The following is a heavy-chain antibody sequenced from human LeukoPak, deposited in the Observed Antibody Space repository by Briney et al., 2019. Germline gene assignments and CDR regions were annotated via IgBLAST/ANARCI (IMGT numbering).Heavy chain of an antibody. V-gene: IGHV1-69*13. CDR1: SYTFINYA. J-gene: IGHJ4*02. CDR3: ASPGLYGDYSYFDY. CDR2: IIPIFGTA. Sequence: GASVKVSCKASSYTFINYAISWVRQAPGQGLEWMGGIIPIFGTANYAQKFQGRVTITADESTSTAYMELSSLRSEDTAVYYCASPGLYGDYSYFDYWGQGTLVTVSS. D-gene: IGHD4-17*01.